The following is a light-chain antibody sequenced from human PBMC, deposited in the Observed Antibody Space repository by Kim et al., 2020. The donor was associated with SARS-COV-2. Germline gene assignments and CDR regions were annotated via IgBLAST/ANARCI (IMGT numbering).Light chain of an antibody. J-gene: IGKJ4*01. CDR3: QQYGSSPHT. CDR1: QSVSSSY. CDR2: GAS. Sequence: EIVLTQSPGTLSLSHGERATVSCRASQSVSSSYLAWYQQKPGRAPRFLIYGASSRATGIPDRFSGSGSGTVFTLTISRLEPEDFTVYYCQQYGSSPHTFGGGTKVDIK. V-gene: IGKV3-20*01.